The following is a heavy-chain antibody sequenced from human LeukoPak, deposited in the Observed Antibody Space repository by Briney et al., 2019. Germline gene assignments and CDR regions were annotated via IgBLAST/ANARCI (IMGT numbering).Heavy chain of an antibody. CDR3: AKGLRGYSYANDY. Sequence: KTGGSLRLSCAASGFTFSDYYMNWIRQAPGKGLEWVSYISSSGSTIYYADSVKGRFTMSRDNAKNSLYLQMNSLRAEDTAVYYCAKGLRGYSYANDYWGQGTLVTVSS. CDR1: GFTFSDYY. V-gene: IGHV3-11*04. CDR2: ISSSGSTI. D-gene: IGHD5-12*01. J-gene: IGHJ4*02.